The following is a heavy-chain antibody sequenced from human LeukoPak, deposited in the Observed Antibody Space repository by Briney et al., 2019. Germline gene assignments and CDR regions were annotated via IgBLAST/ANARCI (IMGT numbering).Heavy chain of an antibody. D-gene: IGHD3-10*01. CDR2: STSSSSSM. J-gene: IGHJ4*02. Sequence: TFSTSSSSSMSYADSVVGRFTISRDNAKNSLYLQMSSLSAEDTAVYYCARDVGSGSYSASDYWGQGTLVTVSS. V-gene: IGHV3-21*01. CDR3: ARDVGSGSYSASDY.